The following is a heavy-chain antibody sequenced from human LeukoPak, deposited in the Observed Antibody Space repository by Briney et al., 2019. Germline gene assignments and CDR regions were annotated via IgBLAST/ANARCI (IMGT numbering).Heavy chain of an antibody. CDR2: IDGSGAGT. CDR3: ASDNYDGAFDI. D-gene: IGHD3-22*01. Sequence: GGSLRLSCAASGFTFSTFAMTWVRQGPGKGLEWVSSIDGSGAGTYYADSVKGRFTISRDNSKNTLYLQMNSLRAEDTAVYYCASDNYDGAFDIWGQGTMVTVSS. J-gene: IGHJ3*02. V-gene: IGHV3-23*01. CDR1: GFTFSTFA.